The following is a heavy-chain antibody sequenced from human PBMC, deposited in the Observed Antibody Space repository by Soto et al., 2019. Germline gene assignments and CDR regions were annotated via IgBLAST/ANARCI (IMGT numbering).Heavy chain of an antibody. CDR3: ASLYDSSGYIDY. J-gene: IGHJ4*02. CDR2: IYYSGST. CDR1: GGSISSSSYY. Sequence: QLQLQESGPGLVKPSETLSLTCTVSGGSISSSSYYWGWIRQPPGKGLEWIGSIYYSGSTYYNPSIKSLVTISVYTSKNQFSLKLSSVTDADTAVYYCASLYDSSGYIDYWGQGTLVTVSS. V-gene: IGHV4-39*01. D-gene: IGHD3-22*01.